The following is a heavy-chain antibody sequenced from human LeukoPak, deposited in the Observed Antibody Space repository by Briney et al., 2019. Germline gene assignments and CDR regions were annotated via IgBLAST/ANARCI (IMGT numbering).Heavy chain of an antibody. J-gene: IGHJ6*03. CDR2: ISAYNGNT. CDR3: AREFRGGTPRASYYYYYMDV. V-gene: IGHV1-18*01. CDR1: GYTFTSYG. Sequence: ASVKVSCKASGYTFTSYGISWVRQAPGQGLEWMGWISAYNGNTNYAQKLQGRVTMTTDTSTSTAYMELRSLRFDDTAVYYCAREFRGGTPRASYYYYYMDVWGKGTTVTISS. D-gene: IGHD1-1*01.